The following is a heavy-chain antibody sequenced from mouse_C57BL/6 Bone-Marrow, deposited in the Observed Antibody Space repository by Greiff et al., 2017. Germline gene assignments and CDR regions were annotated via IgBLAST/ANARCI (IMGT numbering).Heavy chain of an antibody. V-gene: IGHV5-15*01. CDR1: GFTFSDYG. CDR2: LSNLAYSI. Sequence: EVKLVESGGGLVQPGGSLKLSCAASGFTFSDYGMAWVRQAPRKGPEWVAFLSNLAYSIYYADTVTGRFTISREHAKNTLYLEMSSLRSEDTAMYYCARHGTGPYFDDWGQGTTLTVSS. J-gene: IGHJ2*01. CDR3: ARHGTGPYFDD. D-gene: IGHD4-1*01.